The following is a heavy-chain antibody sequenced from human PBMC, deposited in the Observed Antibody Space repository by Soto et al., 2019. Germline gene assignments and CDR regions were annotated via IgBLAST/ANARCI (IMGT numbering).Heavy chain of an antibody. CDR2: ISGADGNT. CDR1: GYIFTNYA. J-gene: IGHJ4*02. D-gene: IGHD6-13*01. CDR3: ASDRTASSSQLFDY. Sequence: ASVKVSCKASGYIFTNYAIHWVRQAPGQRLEWMGWISGADGNTRYSPKFQGRLTISTDTSASTAYMELSSLRSEDTAVFYCASDRTASSSQLFDYGAQGTLDTVSS. V-gene: IGHV1-3*01.